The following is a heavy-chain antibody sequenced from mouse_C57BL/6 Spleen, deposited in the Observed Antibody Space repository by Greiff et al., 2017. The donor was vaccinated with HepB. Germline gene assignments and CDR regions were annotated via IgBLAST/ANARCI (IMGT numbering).Heavy chain of an antibody. CDR1: GYTFTSYW. V-gene: IGHV1-69*01. Sequence: VKLMESGAELVMPGASVKLSCKASGYTFTSYWMHWVKQRPGQGLEWIGEIDPSDSYTNYNQKFKGKSTLTVDKSSSTAYMQLSSLTSEDSAVYYCARSHYYGSSRWYFDVWGTGTTVTVSS. J-gene: IGHJ1*03. CDR3: ARSHYYGSSRWYFDV. D-gene: IGHD1-1*01. CDR2: IDPSDSYT.